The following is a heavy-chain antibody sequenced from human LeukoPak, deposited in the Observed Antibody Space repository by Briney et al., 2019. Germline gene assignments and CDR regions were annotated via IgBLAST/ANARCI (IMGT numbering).Heavy chain of an antibody. CDR2: ISYDGSNK. J-gene: IGHJ4*02. CDR3: ARGLKEWFGESRKAMDY. D-gene: IGHD3-10*01. CDR1: GFTFSSYG. V-gene: IGHV3-30*19. Sequence: GGSLRLSCAASGFTFSSYGMHWVRQAPGKGLEWVAVISYDGSNKYYADSVKGRFTISRDNSKNTLYLQMNSLRAEDTAVYYCARGLKEWFGESRKAMDYWGQGTLVTVSS.